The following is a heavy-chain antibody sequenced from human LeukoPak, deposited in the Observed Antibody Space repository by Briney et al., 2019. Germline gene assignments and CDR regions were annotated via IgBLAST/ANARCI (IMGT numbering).Heavy chain of an antibody. Sequence: ASVKVSCKASGYFLTDYFMHWVRQAPGQGLEWMGNIDTTTGNPRYAQDFTGRFVFSLDTSVSTAYLQITSLKADDTAAYYCVRGTPTPGMDYWGQGTQVTVSS. CDR3: VRGTPTPGMDY. J-gene: IGHJ4*02. V-gene: IGHV7-4-1*02. CDR1: GYFLTDYF. CDR2: IDTTTGNP. D-gene: IGHD3-10*01.